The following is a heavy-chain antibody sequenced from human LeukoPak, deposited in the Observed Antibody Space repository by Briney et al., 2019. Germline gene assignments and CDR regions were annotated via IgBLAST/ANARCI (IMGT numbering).Heavy chain of an antibody. CDR1: GFTFNTYA. CDR2: ISYDEDNK. D-gene: IGHD3-10*01. J-gene: IGHJ5*02. V-gene: IGHV3-30*18. CDR3: AKVSLWFGDPLNWFDP. Sequence: GGSLRLSCEASGFTSGFTFNTYAMHWVRQAPGKGLEWVAVISYDEDNKYYADSVKGRFTVYRDNSKNTLYLQMNSLRPEDTAVYYCAKVSLWFGDPLNWFDPWGQGTLVTVSS.